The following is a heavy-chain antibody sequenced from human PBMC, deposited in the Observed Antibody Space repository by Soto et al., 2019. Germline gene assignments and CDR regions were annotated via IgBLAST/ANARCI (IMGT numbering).Heavy chain of an antibody. CDR1: GYTFTSYG. J-gene: IGHJ5*02. D-gene: IGHD2-21*02. CDR2: SSGYNGNT. V-gene: IGHV1-18*01. CDR3: ARDKGAYCGGDCYSTWFDP. Sequence: QVQLVQSGAEVKKPGASVKVSCKASGYTFTSYGISWVRQAPGQGLEWMGWSSGYNGNTNYAQKRQGRVTMTTDTSTSPAYMELRSLRSDDTAVYYCARDKGAYCGGDCYSTWFDPWGQGTLVTVSS.